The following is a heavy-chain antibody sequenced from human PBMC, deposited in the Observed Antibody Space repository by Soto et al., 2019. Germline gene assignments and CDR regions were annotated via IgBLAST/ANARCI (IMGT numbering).Heavy chain of an antibody. CDR1: GFTFSSYG. V-gene: IGHV3-30*18. CDR3: AKLPTQLTSYYFDD. D-gene: IGHD2-2*01. Sequence: GGSLRLSCAASGFTFSSYGMHWVRQAPGKGLEWVAVISYDGSNKYYADSVKGRFTISRDNSKNTLYLQMNSLRAEDTAVYYCAKLPTQLTSYYFDDWGQGTLVTGSS. J-gene: IGHJ4*02. CDR2: ISYDGSNK.